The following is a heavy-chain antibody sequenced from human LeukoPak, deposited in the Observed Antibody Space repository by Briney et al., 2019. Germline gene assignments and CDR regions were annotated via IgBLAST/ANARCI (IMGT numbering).Heavy chain of an antibody. D-gene: IGHD3-3*01. J-gene: IGHJ6*03. CDR3: AVNTGRGTIFGVVTLPYYYMDV. V-gene: IGHV4-59*01. CDR1: GGSISSYY. CDR2: IYYSGST. Sequence: PSETLSLTCTVSGGSISSYYWSWIRQPPGKGLEWIGYIYYSGSTNYNHSLKSRVTISVDTSKNQFSLKLTSVTAADTAVYYCAVNTGRGTIFGVVTLPYYYMDVWDKGTTVTVSS.